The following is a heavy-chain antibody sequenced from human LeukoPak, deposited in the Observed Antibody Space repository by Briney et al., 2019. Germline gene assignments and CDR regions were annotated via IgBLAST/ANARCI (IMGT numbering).Heavy chain of an antibody. CDR3: ARESPRGSDY. CDR1: GASISSGGYY. CDR2: MYNSGST. D-gene: IGHD3-10*01. Sequence: SETLSLTCTVSGASISSGGYYWSWIRQHPGKGLEWSGYMYNSGSTYYNSSLESRVTISGDTSQNQFSLKLSSVTAADTAIYYCARESPRGSDYWGQGTLVTVSS. V-gene: IGHV4-31*03. J-gene: IGHJ4*02.